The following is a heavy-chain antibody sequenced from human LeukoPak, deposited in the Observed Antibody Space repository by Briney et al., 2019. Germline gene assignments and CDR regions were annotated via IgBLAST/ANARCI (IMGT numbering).Heavy chain of an antibody. CDR2: INPSLHIP. Sequence: ASVKVSCKASGYTFSNYFMHWVRQAPGQGLEWLGIINPSLHIPIYAQTFQRRVTMTTDMSTSTLYMELSNRVSEDTAVYYCAKDPRDIWTGNYDEFDIWGQGTMVTVSS. CDR3: AKDPRDIWTGNYDEFDI. CDR1: GYTFSNYF. D-gene: IGHD3/OR15-3a*01. J-gene: IGHJ3*02. V-gene: IGHV1-46*03.